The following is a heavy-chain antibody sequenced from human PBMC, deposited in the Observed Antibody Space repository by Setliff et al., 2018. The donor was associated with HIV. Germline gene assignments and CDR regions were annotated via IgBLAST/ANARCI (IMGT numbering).Heavy chain of an antibody. CDR2: ISAGGYST. D-gene: IGHD3-3*01. Sequence: GGSLRLSCAATGLGFTTAWMSWVRQVPGKGLEWVSGISAGGYSTYYADSVKGRFTVSRDNSKNTLYLQMNSLRAEDTAVYYCAKGSGKITIYYYYMDVWGKGTTVTVSS. CDR1: GLGFTTAW. J-gene: IGHJ6*03. CDR3: AKGSGKITIYYYYMDV. V-gene: IGHV3-23*01.